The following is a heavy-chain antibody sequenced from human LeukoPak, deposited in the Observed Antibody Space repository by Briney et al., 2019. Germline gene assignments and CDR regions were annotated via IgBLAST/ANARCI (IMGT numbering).Heavy chain of an antibody. V-gene: IGHV3-49*04. CDR3: ARAAMVTFDY. CDR1: GFTFGDYA. CDR2: IRSKAYGGTT. J-gene: IGHJ4*02. D-gene: IGHD5-18*01. Sequence: QPGRSLRLSCTASGFTFGDYAMSWVRQAPGKGLEWVGFIRSKAYGGTTEYAASVKGRFTISRDDSKSIAYLQMNSLKTEDTAVNYCARAAMVTFDYWGQGTLVTVSS.